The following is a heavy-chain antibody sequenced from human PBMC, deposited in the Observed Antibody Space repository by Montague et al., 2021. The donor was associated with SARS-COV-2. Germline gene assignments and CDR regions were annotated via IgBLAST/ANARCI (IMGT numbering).Heavy chain of an antibody. CDR3: ARVGKYDVLRYFDSYYFDY. D-gene: IGHD3-9*01. CDR1: GFTFSSYS. V-gene: IGHV3-21*01. Sequence: SLSSAASGFTFSSYSMNWVRQAPGKGLEWVSSISSSSSYIYYADSVKGRFTISRDNAKNSLYLQMNSLRAEDTAVYYCARVGKYDVLRYFDSYYFDYWGQGTLVTVSS. CDR2: ISSSSSYI. J-gene: IGHJ4*02.